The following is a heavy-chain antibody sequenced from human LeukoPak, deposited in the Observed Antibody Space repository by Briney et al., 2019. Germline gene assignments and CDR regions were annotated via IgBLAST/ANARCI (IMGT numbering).Heavy chain of an antibody. CDR1: GFTFSGYS. CDR2: ISSSSSYI. Sequence: GGSLRLSCAASGFTFSGYSMNWVRQAPGKGLEWVSSISSSSSYIYYADSVKGRFTISRDNAKNSLYLQMNSLRAEDTAVYYCARVPRGGYYYYMDVWGKGTTVTVSS. J-gene: IGHJ6*03. CDR3: ARVPRGGYYYYMDV. D-gene: IGHD2-15*01. V-gene: IGHV3-21*01.